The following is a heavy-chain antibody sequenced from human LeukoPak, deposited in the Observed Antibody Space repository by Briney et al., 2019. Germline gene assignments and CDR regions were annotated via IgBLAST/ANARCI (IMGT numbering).Heavy chain of an antibody. J-gene: IGHJ4*02. Sequence: PSETLSLTCSVSGGSISRNSYYWGWIRQTPGKGLEWIASMYYSGSTYYNPSLKSRVTISVDTSKNQFSLKLSSVTAADTAVYYCARVRKRYFDYWGQGTLVTVSS. CDR2: MYYSGST. V-gene: IGHV4-39*07. CDR3: ARVRKRYFDY. CDR1: GGSISRNSYY. D-gene: IGHD1-14*01.